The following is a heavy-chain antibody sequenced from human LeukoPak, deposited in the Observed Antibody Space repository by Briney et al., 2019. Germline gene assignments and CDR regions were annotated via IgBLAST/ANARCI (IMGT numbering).Heavy chain of an antibody. CDR2: NYHSGST. D-gene: IGHD2-8*01. CDR3: ARLMVYIDY. Sequence: SETLSLTCTVSGYSISSGYYWGWIRQPPGKGREWIGSNYHSGSTYYNSSLKSRVTISVDTSKNQFSLKLSSVTAADTAVYYCARLMVYIDYWGQGTLVTVSS. CDR1: GYSISSGYY. V-gene: IGHV4-38-2*02. J-gene: IGHJ4*02.